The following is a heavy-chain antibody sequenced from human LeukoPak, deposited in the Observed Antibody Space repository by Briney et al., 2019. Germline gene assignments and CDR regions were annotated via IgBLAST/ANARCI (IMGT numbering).Heavy chain of an antibody. CDR3: AKGRRSGWNVPYFDY. J-gene: IGHJ4*02. D-gene: IGHD1-1*01. CDR2: ISGGGGDT. CDR1: GFTFINYA. Sequence: GGSLRLSCAASGFTFINYAMSWVRQAPGKGLEWVSGISGGGGDTYYADSVKGRFTISRDNSNNTLYLQMHRLRAEDTAVYYCAKGRRSGWNVPYFDYRGQGTLVAVSS. V-gene: IGHV3-23*01.